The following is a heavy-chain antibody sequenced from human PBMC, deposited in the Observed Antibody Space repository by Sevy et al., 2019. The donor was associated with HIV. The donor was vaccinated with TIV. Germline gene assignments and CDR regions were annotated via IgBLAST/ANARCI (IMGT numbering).Heavy chain of an antibody. CDR1: RFSLKNVW. CDR2: ATRKSDGGSI. CDR3: ATVLGAGAAGAFEI. V-gene: IGHV3-15*01. Sequence: GGPLRLSCAGSRFSLKNVWMTWVRQTPGKGLEWVGHATRKSDGGSIYYGSPVNGRFTISRADSKDMLHLQMSSLKTEDTGVYYCATVLGAGAAGAFEIWGQGTMVTVSS. D-gene: IGHD1-26*01. J-gene: IGHJ3*02.